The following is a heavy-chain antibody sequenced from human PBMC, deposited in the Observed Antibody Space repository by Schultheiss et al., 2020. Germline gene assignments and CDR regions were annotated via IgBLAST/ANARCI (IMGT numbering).Heavy chain of an antibody. CDR1: GSSISSYY. CDR3: ARHIPGTQYFDY. CDR2: IYSSGDT. V-gene: IGHV4-59*08. J-gene: IGHJ4*02. D-gene: IGHD1-26*01. Sequence: SETLSLTCTVSGSSISSYYWSWIRQPAGKGLEWIGYIYSSGDTNYNPSLRGRVTISVDTSKSQFSLKLSSVTAADTAVYYCARHIPGTQYFDYWGQGSLVTVSS.